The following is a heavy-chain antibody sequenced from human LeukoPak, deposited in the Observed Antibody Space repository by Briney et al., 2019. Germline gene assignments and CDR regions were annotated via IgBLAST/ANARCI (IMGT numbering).Heavy chain of an antibody. CDR2: IYTSGST. D-gene: IGHD7-27*01. CDR1: GGSINSGSYY. Sequence: SETLSLTCTVSGGSINSGSYYWSWIRQPAGKGLEWIGRIYTSGSTNYNPSLKSRVTMSVDTSKNQFSLKLSSVTAADTAVYYCARGTSGDRGDYWGQGTLVTVSS. J-gene: IGHJ4*02. V-gene: IGHV4-61*02. CDR3: ARGTSGDRGDY.